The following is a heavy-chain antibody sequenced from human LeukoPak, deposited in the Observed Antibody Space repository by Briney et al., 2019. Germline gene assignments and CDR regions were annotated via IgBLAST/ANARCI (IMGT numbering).Heavy chain of an antibody. V-gene: IGHV3-21*01. CDR2: ISSSSSYI. D-gene: IGHD3-3*01. J-gene: IGHJ3*02. Sequence: PGGSLRPSCAASGFTFSSYRMNWVRQAPGKGLEWVSSISSSSSYIYYADSVKGRFTISRDNAKNSLYLQMNSLSAEDTAVYYCARVKESGLDAFDIWGQGTMVTVSS. CDR3: ARVKESGLDAFDI. CDR1: GFTFSSYR.